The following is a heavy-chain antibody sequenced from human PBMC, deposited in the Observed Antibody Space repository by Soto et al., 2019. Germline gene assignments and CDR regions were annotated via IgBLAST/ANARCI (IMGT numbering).Heavy chain of an antibody. CDR1: GYTLTELS. V-gene: IGHV1-24*01. D-gene: IGHD5-12*01. J-gene: IGHJ4*02. CDR3: ATSAGYSGYDTDFDY. CDR2: FDPEDGET. Sequence: AASVKVSCKVSGYTLTELSMHWVRQAPGKGLEWMGGFDPEDGETIYAQKFQGRVTMTEDTSTDTAYMELSSLRSEDTAVYYCATSAGYSGYDTDFDYWGQGTLVTVSS.